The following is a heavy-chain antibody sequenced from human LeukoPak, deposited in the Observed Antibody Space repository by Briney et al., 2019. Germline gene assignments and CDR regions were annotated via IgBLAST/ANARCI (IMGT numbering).Heavy chain of an antibody. CDR2: MNPNSGNT. J-gene: IGHJ4*02. CDR1: GYTFTSYD. V-gene: IGHV1-8*01. CDR3: ARMGLGFHFDY. Sequence: ASVKVSCKASGYTFTSYDINWVRQATGQGLEWMGWMNPNSGNTGYAQKFQGRVTMTRDTSTSTVYMELSSLRSEDTAVYYCARMGLGFHFDYWGQGTLVTVSS. D-gene: IGHD3-16*01.